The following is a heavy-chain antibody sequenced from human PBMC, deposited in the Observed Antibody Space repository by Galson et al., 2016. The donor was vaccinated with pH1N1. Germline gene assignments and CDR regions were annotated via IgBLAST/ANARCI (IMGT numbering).Heavy chain of an antibody. CDR3: AREIGGRGSY. J-gene: IGHJ4*02. Sequence: LSLTCSVSGGSLTTYYWTWIRQPAGKGLEWIGRIFSSGATNYSPALKSRVTMSVDTFKNHFSLKLKSVTAADTAVYYCAREIGGRGSYWGQGTLVTASS. CDR1: GGSLTTYY. V-gene: IGHV4-4*07. D-gene: IGHD3-3*01. CDR2: IFSSGAT.